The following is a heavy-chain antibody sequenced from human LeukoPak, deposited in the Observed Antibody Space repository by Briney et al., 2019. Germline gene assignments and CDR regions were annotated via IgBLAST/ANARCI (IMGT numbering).Heavy chain of an antibody. CDR1: GFMFDDYA. CDR3: AKDMTLGLYYYYGMDV. CDR2: ISWNSGSR. V-gene: IGHV3-9*01. Sequence: GGSLRLSCAASGFMFDDYAMHWVRQAPGKGLECVSGISWNSGSRVYADSVKGRFTISRDNAKNSLYLQMNSLRAEDTALYYCAKDMTLGLYYYYGMDVWGQGTTVTVSS. J-gene: IGHJ6*02. D-gene: IGHD7-27*01.